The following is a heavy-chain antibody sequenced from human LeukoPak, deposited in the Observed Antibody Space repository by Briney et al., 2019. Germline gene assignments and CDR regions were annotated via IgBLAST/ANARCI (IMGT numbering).Heavy chain of an antibody. CDR2: IIPILGIA. V-gene: IGHV1-69*04. J-gene: IGHJ4*02. CDR1: GGTFSSYA. Sequence: APVKVSCKASGGTFSSYAISWVRQAPGQGLEWMGRIIPILGIANYAQKFQGRVTITADKSTSTAYMELSSLRSEDTAVYYCARLTAVAEAVDYWGQGTLVTVSS. D-gene: IGHD6-19*01. CDR3: ARLTAVAEAVDY.